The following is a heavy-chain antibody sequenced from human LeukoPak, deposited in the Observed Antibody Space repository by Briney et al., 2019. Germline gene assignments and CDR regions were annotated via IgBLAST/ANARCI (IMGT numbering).Heavy chain of an antibody. Sequence: PGGSLRLSCAASGFTFSDYSMSWIRQAPGKGLEWISYISSTTGYRDYAASVRGRYTISRDNAKNSLYLQMNSLRAEDTAVYYCAKDPPTPVDYWGQGTLVTVSS. V-gene: IGHV3-11*05. CDR2: ISSTTGYR. D-gene: IGHD4-17*01. CDR1: GFTFSDYS. J-gene: IGHJ4*02. CDR3: AKDPPTPVDY.